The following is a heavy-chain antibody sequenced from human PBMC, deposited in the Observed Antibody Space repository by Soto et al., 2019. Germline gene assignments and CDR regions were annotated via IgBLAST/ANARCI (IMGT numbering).Heavy chain of an antibody. V-gene: IGHV3-23*01. CDR3: ATPTGYSSGWAAYYYYGMDV. D-gene: IGHD6-19*01. CDR1: VFTFSSYA. CDR2: ISGSGGST. J-gene: IGHJ6*02. Sequence: GGSLRLSCAASVFTFSSYAMSWVRQAPGKGLEWVSAISGSGGSTYYADSVKGRFTISRDNSKNTLYLQMNSLRAEDTAVYYCATPTGYSSGWAAYYYYGMDVWGQGTTVTVSS.